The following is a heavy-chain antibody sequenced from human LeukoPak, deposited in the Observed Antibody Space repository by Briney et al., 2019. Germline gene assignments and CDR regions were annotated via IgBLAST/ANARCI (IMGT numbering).Heavy chain of an antibody. D-gene: IGHD3-22*01. V-gene: IGHV4-59*01. CDR2: IYYSGST. CDR3: ARDRGYYDSSGYAAFDI. CDR1: GGSISGYY. Sequence: PSETLSLTCTVSGGSISGYYWSWIRQPPGKGLEWIGYIYYSGSTNYNPSLKSRVTISVDTSKNQFSLKLSSVTAADTAVYYCARDRGYYDSSGYAAFDIWGQGTMVTVSS. J-gene: IGHJ3*02.